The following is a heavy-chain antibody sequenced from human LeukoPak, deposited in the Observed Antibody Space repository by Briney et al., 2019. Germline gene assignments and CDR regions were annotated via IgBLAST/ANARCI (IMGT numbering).Heavy chain of an antibody. V-gene: IGHV1-46*01. CDR2: INPSGGST. D-gene: IGHD5-18*01. CDR1: GYTFTSYY. Sequence: ASVTVSCKASGYTFTSYYMHWVRQAPGQGLEWVGIINPSGGSTSYAQKFQGRVAMTRDTSTSTVYMELSSLRSEDTAVYYCARDHDTAMVTGYFDYWGQGTLVTVSS. J-gene: IGHJ4*02. CDR3: ARDHDTAMVTGYFDY.